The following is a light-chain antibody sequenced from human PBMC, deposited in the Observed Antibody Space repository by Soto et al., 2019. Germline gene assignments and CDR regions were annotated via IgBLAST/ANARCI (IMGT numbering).Light chain of an antibody. CDR1: SSDVGGYNY. Sequence: QSALTQPASVSGSPGQSITISCTGTSSDVGGYNYVSWYQQHAGKVPKLLIYEVTNRPSGVPDRISGSKSGTSASLAISGLRSEDEADYYCAAWDDRLSGLVFGRGTKLTVL. V-gene: IGLV2-14*01. J-gene: IGLJ2*01. CDR2: EVT. CDR3: AAWDDRLSGLV.